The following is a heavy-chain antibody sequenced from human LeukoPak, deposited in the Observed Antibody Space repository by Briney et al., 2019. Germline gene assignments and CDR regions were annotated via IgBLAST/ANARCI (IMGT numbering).Heavy chain of an antibody. D-gene: IGHD6-13*01. CDR1: GFTFSSYG. CDR3: AKGGGSSSWSLKFYYYYYMDV. CDR2: ISYDGSNK. J-gene: IGHJ6*03. Sequence: GRSLRLSCAASGFTFSSYGMHWVRQAPGKGLEWVAVISYDGSNKYYADSVKGRFTISRDNSKNTLYLQMNSLGAEDTAVYYCAKGGGSSSWSLKFYYYYYMDVWGKGTTVTVSS. V-gene: IGHV3-30*18.